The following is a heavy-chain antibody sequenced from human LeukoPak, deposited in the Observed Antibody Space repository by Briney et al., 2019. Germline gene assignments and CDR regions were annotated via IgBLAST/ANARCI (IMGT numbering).Heavy chain of an antibody. Sequence: SETLSLTCAVYGGSFSGYYWSWIRQPPGKGLEWIGEINHSGSINYNPSLKSRVTISVDTSKNQFSLKLSSVTTADTAVYYCARGTSGAGPSWGQGTLVTVSS. CDR3: ARGTSGAGPS. J-gene: IGHJ4*02. D-gene: IGHD3-16*01. V-gene: IGHV4-34*01. CDR1: GGSFSGYY. CDR2: INHSGSI.